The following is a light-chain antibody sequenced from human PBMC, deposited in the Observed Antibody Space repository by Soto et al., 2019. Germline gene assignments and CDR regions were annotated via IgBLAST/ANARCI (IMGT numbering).Light chain of an antibody. V-gene: IGLV1-47*01. CDR1: SSNIGSNY. J-gene: IGLJ2*01. CDR2: RNS. Sequence: QSVLTQPPSASGTPGQRVTISCSGSSSNIGSNYVYWYQQLPGTVPQLLIYRNSERPSGVPDRFSGSKSGTSASLAISGLRSEDEADYYRAACDDSLSGVVFDGGTKLTVL. CDR3: AACDDSLSGVV.